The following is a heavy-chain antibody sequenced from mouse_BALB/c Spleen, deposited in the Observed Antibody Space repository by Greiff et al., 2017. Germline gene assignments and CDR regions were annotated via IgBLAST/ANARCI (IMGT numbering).Heavy chain of an antibody. D-gene: IGHD2-4*01. CDR3: ARSTMITTTAGFAY. V-gene: IGHV5-17*02. CDR1: GFTFSSFG. Sequence: EVKLVESGGGLVQPGGSRKLSCAASGFTFSSFGMHWVRQAPEKGLEWVAYISSGSSTIYYADTVKGRFTISRDNPKNTLFLQMTSLRSEDTAMYYCARSTMITTTAGFAYWGQGTLVTVSA. CDR2: ISSGSSTI. J-gene: IGHJ3*01.